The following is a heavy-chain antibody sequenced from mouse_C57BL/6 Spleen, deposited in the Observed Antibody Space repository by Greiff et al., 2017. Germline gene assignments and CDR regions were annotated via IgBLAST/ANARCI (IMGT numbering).Heavy chain of an antibody. CDR1: GYTFTSYW. J-gene: IGHJ1*03. D-gene: IGHD2-3*01. CDR3: GRRWLSRYFEV. Sequence: VQLQQPGAGLVMPGASVKLSCKASGYTFTSYWMPWVHQRPGQGLEWIGDINPSDSYTNYNQTFKGQFTLPVDTSSSTANMQLCRLTSEDPAAEHGGRRWLSRYFEVGGTGTTVTVSS. V-gene: IGHV1-69*01. CDR2: INPSDSYT.